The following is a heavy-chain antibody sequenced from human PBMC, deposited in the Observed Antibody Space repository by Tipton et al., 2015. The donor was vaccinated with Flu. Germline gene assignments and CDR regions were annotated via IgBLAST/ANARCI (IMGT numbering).Heavy chain of an antibody. CDR1: GDSISTDYF. CDR2: IHRYGTT. Sequence: TLSLTCVVSGDSISTDYFWGWIRQPPGKGLEWIATIHRYGTTYYNPSLKSRVTISIDTSRNRFSLEMRSATAADMAVYYCARRDFSNYVSDPKNWFDPWGQGTLVTVSS. J-gene: IGHJ5*02. D-gene: IGHD4-11*01. CDR3: ARRDFSNYVSDPKNWFDP. V-gene: IGHV4-38-2*01.